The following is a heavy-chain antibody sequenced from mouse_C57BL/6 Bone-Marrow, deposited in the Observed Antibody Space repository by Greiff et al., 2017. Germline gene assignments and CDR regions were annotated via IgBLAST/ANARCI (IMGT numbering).Heavy chain of an antibody. D-gene: IGHD1-1*01. J-gene: IGHJ1*03. Sequence: VQLQQSGPELVKPGASVKISCKASGYSFTDYNMNWVKQSNGKSLEWIGVINPNYGTTSYNQKFKGKATLTVDQSYSTAYMQLNSLTSEDSAVYYCASGGEITTIVPYFDVWGTGATVTVSS. CDR1: GYSFTDYN. V-gene: IGHV1-39*01. CDR2: INPNYGTT. CDR3: ASGGEITTIVPYFDV.